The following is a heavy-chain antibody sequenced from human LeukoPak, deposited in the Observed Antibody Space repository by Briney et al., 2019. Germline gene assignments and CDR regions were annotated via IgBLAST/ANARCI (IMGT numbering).Heavy chain of an antibody. CDR3: ARDLVSSGWNYYFDY. J-gene: IGHJ4*02. V-gene: IGHV1-69*13. CDR1: GGTFSSYA. CDR2: IIPVFGTA. Sequence: SVKVSCKASGGTFSSYAISWVRQAPGQGLEWMGGIIPVFGTANYAQKFQGRVTITADESTSTAYMELSSLRSEDTAVYYCARDLVSSGWNYYFDYWGRGTLVTVSS. D-gene: IGHD6-19*01.